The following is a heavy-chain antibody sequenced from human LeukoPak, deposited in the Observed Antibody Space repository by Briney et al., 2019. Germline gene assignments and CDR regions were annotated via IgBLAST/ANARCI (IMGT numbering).Heavy chain of an antibody. CDR2: INHSGST. CDR1: GGSFSGYY. D-gene: IGHD3-9*01. CDR3: ARIMGDYNILTGLYLNYNFDY. Sequence: SETLSLTCAVYGGSFSGYYWSWIRQPPGKGLEWIGEINHSGSTNYNPSLKSRVTISVDTSKNQFSLKLNSVTAADTAVYYCARIMGDYNILTGLYLNYNFDYWGQGTLVSVSS. J-gene: IGHJ4*02. V-gene: IGHV4-34*01.